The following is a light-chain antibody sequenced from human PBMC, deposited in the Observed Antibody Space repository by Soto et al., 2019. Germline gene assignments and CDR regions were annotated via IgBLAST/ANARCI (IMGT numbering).Light chain of an antibody. V-gene: IGKV1-5*01. CDR3: QPYNNN. J-gene: IGKJ2*01. CDR2: DVS. CDR1: HSITNW. Sequence: IQMTQSPSTLSASVGDRVTITCRASHSITNWLAWYQQKPGKAPKVLIYDVSTLGSGVPSRFSGSGSGTEFTLTISSLQPDEVATYYCQPYNNNFGQGTKVDIK.